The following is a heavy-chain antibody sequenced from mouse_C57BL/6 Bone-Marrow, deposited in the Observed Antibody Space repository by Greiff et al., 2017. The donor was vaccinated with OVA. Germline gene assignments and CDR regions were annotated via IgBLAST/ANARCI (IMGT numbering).Heavy chain of an antibody. CDR3: ARGDYYGSSYGFDY. Sequence: EVKVVESGGGLVKPGGSLKLSCAASGFTFSSYAMSWVRQTPEQRLEWVATISDGGSYTYYPDNVKGRFTISRDNAKNNLYLQMSHLKSEDTAMYYCARGDYYGSSYGFDYWGQGTTLTVSS. J-gene: IGHJ2*01. CDR1: GFTFSSYA. D-gene: IGHD1-1*01. V-gene: IGHV5-4*03. CDR2: ISDGGSYT.